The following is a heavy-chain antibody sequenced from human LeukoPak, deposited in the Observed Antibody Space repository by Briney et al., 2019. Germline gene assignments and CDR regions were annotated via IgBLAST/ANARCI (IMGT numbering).Heavy chain of an antibody. CDR3: ARDAVVVVVPAAMEWFDP. Sequence: GGSLRFSCAASGFTFSSYEMNWVRQAPGKGLEWVSYISSSGSTIYYADSVKGRFTISRDNAKNSLYLQMNSLRAEDTAVYYCARDAVVVVVPAAMEWFDPWGQGTLVTVSS. CDR2: ISSSGSTI. V-gene: IGHV3-48*03. CDR1: GFTFSSYE. D-gene: IGHD2-2*01. J-gene: IGHJ5*02.